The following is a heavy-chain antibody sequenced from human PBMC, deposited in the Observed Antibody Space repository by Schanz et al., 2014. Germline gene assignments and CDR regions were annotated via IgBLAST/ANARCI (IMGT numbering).Heavy chain of an antibody. V-gene: IGHV1-69*02. CDR3: ARSNYYDNSDYYNSFDY. CDR1: GGTFSTYT. Sequence: QVQLVQSGAEVKKPGSSVKVSCKASGGTFSTYTISWVRQAPGQGLEWMGRIIPILGIANYAQNFQGRVTITADKSTSTADMELTSLRSEDTAVYYCARSNYYDNSDYYNSFDYWGQGTLVTVSS. J-gene: IGHJ4*02. D-gene: IGHD3-22*01. CDR2: IIPILGIA.